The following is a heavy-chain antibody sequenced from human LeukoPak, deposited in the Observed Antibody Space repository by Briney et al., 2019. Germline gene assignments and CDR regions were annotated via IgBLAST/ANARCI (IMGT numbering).Heavy chain of an antibody. CDR3: AIGVRYFDSPFDP. Sequence: GGSLRLSRAASGFTFSSYAMSWVRQAPGKGLEWVSAISGSGGSTYYADSVKGRFTISRDNSKNTLYLQMNSLRAEDTAVYYCAIGVRYFDSPFDPWGQGTLVTVSS. CDR1: GFTFSSYA. D-gene: IGHD3-9*01. J-gene: IGHJ5*02. V-gene: IGHV3-23*01. CDR2: ISGSGGST.